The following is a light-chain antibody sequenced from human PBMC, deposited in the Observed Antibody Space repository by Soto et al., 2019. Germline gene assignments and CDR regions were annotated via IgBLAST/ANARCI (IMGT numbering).Light chain of an antibody. CDR2: DVR. CDR1: SSDVGGYNY. Sequence: QSALTQPRSVSGSPGQSVTISCTGTSSDVGGYNYVSWYQQHPGKAPKLMIYDVRKRPSGVPDRFSGSKSGNTASLTISGRQAEDEADYYCCSYAGSYTNVFGTGTKLTVL. J-gene: IGLJ1*01. V-gene: IGLV2-11*01. CDR3: CSYAGSYTNV.